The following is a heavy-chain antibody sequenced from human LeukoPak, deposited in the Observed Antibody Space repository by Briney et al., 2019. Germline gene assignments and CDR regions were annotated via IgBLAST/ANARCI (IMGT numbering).Heavy chain of an antibody. Sequence: SETLSLTCTVSGDSISRGGYYWSWIRQHPGKGLEWIGYIYYSGSTYYNPSLKSRVTISVDTSKNQFSLKLSSVTAADTAVYYCAQSLASRTYYYYYYMDVWGKGTTVTVSS. V-gene: IGHV4-31*03. CDR2: IYYSGST. CDR3: AQSLASRTYYYYYYMDV. J-gene: IGHJ6*03. D-gene: IGHD2-15*01. CDR1: GDSISRGGYY.